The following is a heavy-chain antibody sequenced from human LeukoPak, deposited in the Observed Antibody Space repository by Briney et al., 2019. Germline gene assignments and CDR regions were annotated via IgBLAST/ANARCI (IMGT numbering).Heavy chain of an antibody. CDR1: GGSISSGGYY. J-gene: IGHJ3*02. Sequence: SETLSLTCTISGGSISSGGYYWSWIRQPPGKGLEWIGEINHSGSTNYNPSLKSRVTISVDTSKNQFSLKLSSVTAADTAVYYCARERRGGLHDAFDIWGQGTMVTVSS. D-gene: IGHD3-10*01. CDR2: INHSGST. CDR3: ARERRGGLHDAFDI. V-gene: IGHV4-39*07.